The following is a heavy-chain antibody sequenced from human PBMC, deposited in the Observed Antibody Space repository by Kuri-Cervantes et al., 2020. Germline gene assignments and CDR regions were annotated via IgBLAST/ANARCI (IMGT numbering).Heavy chain of an antibody. Sequence: LSLTCAASGFSFRNYAMGWVRQAPGKGLEWVSVISDSGGSIFYADSVKGRFTISRDNSKNTLYLQMNSLRAEDTATYYCAKGQNNRYFDYWGQGTLVTVSS. D-gene: IGHD1-14*01. CDR1: GFSFRNYA. J-gene: IGHJ4*02. CDR3: AKGQNNRYFDY. CDR2: ISDSGGSI. V-gene: IGHV3-23*01.